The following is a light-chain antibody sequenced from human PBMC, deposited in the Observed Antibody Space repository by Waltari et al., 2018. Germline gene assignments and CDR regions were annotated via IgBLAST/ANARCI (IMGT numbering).Light chain of an antibody. V-gene: IGLV1-44*01. CDR3: AAWDVNLNGVL. Sequence: SVLTQPTSASGTPGQRVTISWSGRSSTVGSALAHWYKQLPRTAPKLLIHSNDQRPAGVPDRFSGSRSGTSASLAISGLQSEDEADYYCAAWDVNLNGVLFGGGTKLTVL. CDR2: SND. CDR1: SSTVGSAL. J-gene: IGLJ3*02.